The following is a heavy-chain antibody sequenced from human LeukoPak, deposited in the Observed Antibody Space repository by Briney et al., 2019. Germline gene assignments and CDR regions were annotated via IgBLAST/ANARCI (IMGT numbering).Heavy chain of an antibody. CDR2: VSRSSSYI. D-gene: IGHD6-13*01. Sequence: GGSLRLSCAASGFTFSSYAMHWVRQAPGKGLEWVSSVSRSSSYIYYADSVKGRFTISRDNAKNSLFLQMNSLRAEDTAVYYCARDKAHLAAAGFIDYWGQGALVTVSS. CDR1: GFTFSSYA. J-gene: IGHJ4*02. CDR3: ARDKAHLAAAGFIDY. V-gene: IGHV3-21*01.